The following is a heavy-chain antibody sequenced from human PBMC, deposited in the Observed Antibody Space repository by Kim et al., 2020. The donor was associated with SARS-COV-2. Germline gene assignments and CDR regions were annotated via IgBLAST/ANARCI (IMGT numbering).Heavy chain of an antibody. CDR1: GYTFTKYA. CDR2: INAGNGDT. CDR3: SRNQRCSGGTCYLPNWFDP. Sequence: ASVKVSCKASGYTFTKYALHWVRQAPGQRLEWMGWINAGNGDTKYSQKFQDRVIITRDTSASTAYMELSSLRSEDTAVYYCSRNQRCSGGTCYLPNWFDPWGQGTLVTVSS. V-gene: IGHV1-3*01. D-gene: IGHD2-15*01. J-gene: IGHJ5*02.